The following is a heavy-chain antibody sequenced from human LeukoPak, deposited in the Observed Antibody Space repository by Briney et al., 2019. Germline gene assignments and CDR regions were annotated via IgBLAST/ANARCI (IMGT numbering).Heavy chain of an antibody. V-gene: IGHV3-74*01. J-gene: IGHJ5*02. Sequence: GGSLRLSCSASAFTFSSYWMHWIRQAPGKGLVSVSRIDSDGSSTRYADSVKGRFTISRDNAKNTLYLQRNSLRAEDTAVYYCARVNDILTGYYLGGAFDPWGQGTLVTVSS. CDR2: IDSDGSST. CDR3: ARVNDILTGYYLGGAFDP. D-gene: IGHD3-9*01. CDR1: AFTFSSYW.